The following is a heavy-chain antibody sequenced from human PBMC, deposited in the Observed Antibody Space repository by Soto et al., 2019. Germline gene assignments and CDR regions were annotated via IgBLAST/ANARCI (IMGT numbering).Heavy chain of an antibody. CDR2: INHRGST. Sequence: QVQLQQWGAGLLKPSETLSLTCAVYGGSFRGYYWSWIRQPPGKGLEWIGEINHRGSTNYNPSVRRPFTISVATSKNQFSLKLNSVTAADTAVYYCARGSRVKIPAASGRDYYYHGLDVWGQGTAVTVSS. V-gene: IGHV4-34*01. CDR1: GGSFRGYY. J-gene: IGHJ6*02. D-gene: IGHD6-25*01. CDR3: ARGSRVKIPAASGRDYYYHGLDV.